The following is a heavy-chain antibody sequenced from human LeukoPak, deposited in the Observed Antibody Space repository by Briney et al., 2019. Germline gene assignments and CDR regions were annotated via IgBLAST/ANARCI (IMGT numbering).Heavy chain of an antibody. CDR2: IKQDGSDK. Sequence: PGGSLRLSCAASGFTFSGSWMSWVRQAPGKGLEWVAIIKQDGSDKYYVDSVKGRFTISKDNAKNSLYLQMNSLRVEDTAVYYCARDPVGGALDYWGQGTLVTVSS. V-gene: IGHV3-7*01. CDR1: GFTFSGSW. J-gene: IGHJ4*02. CDR3: ARDPVGGALDY.